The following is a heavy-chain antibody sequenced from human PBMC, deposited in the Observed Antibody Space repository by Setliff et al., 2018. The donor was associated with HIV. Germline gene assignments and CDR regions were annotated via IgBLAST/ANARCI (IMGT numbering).Heavy chain of an antibody. CDR1: GASFSDYY. CDR3: ARATLLIRSWFDP. V-gene: IGHV4-34*01. Sequence: PSETLSLTCAVYGASFSDYYWSWIRQPPGKGLEWIGEINHSGSANYNPSLKGRVTLSVDTPKNQFSLKVTSVTAADTAVYYCARATLLIRSWFDPWGQGTLVTVSS. D-gene: IGHD3-10*01. CDR2: INHSGSA. J-gene: IGHJ5*02.